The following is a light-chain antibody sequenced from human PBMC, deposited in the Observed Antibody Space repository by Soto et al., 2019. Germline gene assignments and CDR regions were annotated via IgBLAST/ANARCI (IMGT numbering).Light chain of an antibody. V-gene: IGKV1-39*01. J-gene: IGKJ4*01. CDR3: QQSYSTPPLT. Sequence: DIQMTQYPSSLSASVEDRVIITCRASQSISNHLNWYQQKPGKAPKLLIYAASSLQSGVPSRFSGSGSGTDFTLTISSLQPEDFATYYCQQSYSTPPLTFGGGTKVDIK. CDR1: QSISNH. CDR2: AAS.